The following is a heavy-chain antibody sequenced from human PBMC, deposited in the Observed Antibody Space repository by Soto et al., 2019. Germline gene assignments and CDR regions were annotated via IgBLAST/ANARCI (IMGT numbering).Heavy chain of an antibody. D-gene: IGHD6-13*01. CDR3: ARDGGSYSSLAVV. J-gene: IGHJ6*02. CDR1: GFTFSSYG. V-gene: IGHV3-33*01. Sequence: GGSLRLSCAASGFTFSSYGMHWVRQAPGKGLEWVAVIWYDGSNKYYADSVKGRFTISRDNSKNTLYLQMNSLRAEDTAVYYCARDGGSYSSLAVVWGQGTTVTVSS. CDR2: IWYDGSNK.